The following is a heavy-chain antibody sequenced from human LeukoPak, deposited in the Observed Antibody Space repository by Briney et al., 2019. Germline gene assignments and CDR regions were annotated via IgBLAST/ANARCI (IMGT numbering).Heavy chain of an antibody. D-gene: IGHD4-17*01. CDR1: GFTFSDYY. V-gene: IGHV3-11*01. J-gene: IGHJ6*02. CDR2: ISSSGSTI. Sequence: GGSLRLSCAASGFTFSDYYMSWIRQAPGKGLEWVSYISSSGSTIYYADSVKGRFTISRDNAKNSLCLQMNSLRAEDTAVYYCARDEGGYGDYVVPYYYYYGMDVWGQGTTVTVSS. CDR3: ARDEGGYGDYVVPYYYYYGMDV.